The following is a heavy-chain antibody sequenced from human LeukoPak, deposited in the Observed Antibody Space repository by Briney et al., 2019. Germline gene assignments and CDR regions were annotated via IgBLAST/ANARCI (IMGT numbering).Heavy chain of an antibody. J-gene: IGHJ1*01. CDR1: GFTFNSYW. Sequence: GGSLRLSCVASGFTFNSYWMSWVRQAPGKGLEWVANIKPDESEKYSVASVKGGFTISRDNAKDSLYLQMNSLRAEDTALYYCALQGFCSGGSGGSCYRVEFFQHWGQGTLVTVSS. CDR2: IKPDESEK. CDR3: ALQGFCSGGSGGSCYRVEFFQH. D-gene: IGHD2-15*01. V-gene: IGHV3-7*01.